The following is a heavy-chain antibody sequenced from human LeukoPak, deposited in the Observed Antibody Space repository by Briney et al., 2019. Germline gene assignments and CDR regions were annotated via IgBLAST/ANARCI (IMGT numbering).Heavy chain of an antibody. V-gene: IGHV1-69*13. Sequence: ASVKVSCKASGGTFSSYAISWVRQAPGQGLEWMGGIIPIFGTANYAQQFQGRVTITADESTSTAYMELSSLRSEDTAVYYCARARLGATMAYNWFDPWGQGTLVTVSS. D-gene: IGHD1-26*01. CDR3: ARARLGATMAYNWFDP. CDR1: GGTFSSYA. J-gene: IGHJ5*02. CDR2: IIPIFGTA.